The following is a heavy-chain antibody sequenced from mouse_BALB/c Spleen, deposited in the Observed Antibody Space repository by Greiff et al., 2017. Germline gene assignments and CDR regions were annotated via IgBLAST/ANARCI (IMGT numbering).Heavy chain of an antibody. CDR2: ISSGGSYT. Sequence: EVQLVESGGGLVKPGGSLKLSCAASGFTFSSYAMSWVRQSPEKRLEWVAEISSGGSYTYYPDTVTGRFTISRDNAKNTLYLEMSSLRSEDTAMYYCARGLYYRYDLYYAMDYWGQGTSVTVSS. D-gene: IGHD2-14*01. CDR3: ARGLYYRYDLYYAMDY. V-gene: IGHV5-9-4*01. J-gene: IGHJ4*01. CDR1: GFTFSSYA.